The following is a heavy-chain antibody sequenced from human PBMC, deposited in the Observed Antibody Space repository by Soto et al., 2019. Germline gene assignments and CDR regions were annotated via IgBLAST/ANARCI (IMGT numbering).Heavy chain of an antibody. CDR3: ARAGSSEPNWFDP. D-gene: IGHD1-1*01. CDR2: IYHSGST. CDR1: GGSISSGGYS. J-gene: IGHJ5*02. Sequence: PSETLSLTCAVSGGSISSGGYSWSWIRQPPGKGLEWIGYIYHSGSTYYNPSLKSRVTISVDRSKNQFSLKLSSVTAADTAVYYCARAGSSEPNWFDPWGQGTLVTVSS. V-gene: IGHV4-30-2*01.